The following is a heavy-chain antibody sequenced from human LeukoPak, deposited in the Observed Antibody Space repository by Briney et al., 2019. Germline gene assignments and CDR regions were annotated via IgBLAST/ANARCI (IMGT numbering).Heavy chain of an antibody. Sequence: GGSLRLSCAASGFTFSSYEMNWVRQAPGKGLEWVSYISGSGSTIYYADSVKGRFTISRDNAKNSLYLQMNSLRAEDTAVYYCARDRYYYYGMDVWGQGTTVTVSS. J-gene: IGHJ6*02. V-gene: IGHV3-48*03. CDR1: GFTFSSYE. CDR3: ARDRYYYYGMDV. CDR2: ISGSGSTI.